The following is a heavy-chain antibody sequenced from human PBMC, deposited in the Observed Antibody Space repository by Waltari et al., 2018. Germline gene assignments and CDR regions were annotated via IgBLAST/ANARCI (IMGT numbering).Heavy chain of an antibody. J-gene: IGHJ4*02. V-gene: IGHV4-34*01. CDR2: INHSGST. Sequence: QVQLQESGAGLLKPSETLSLTCAVYGGSFSGYYWSWIRQPPGKGLEWIGEINHSGSTNYNPSLKSRVTISVDTSKNQFSLKLSSVTAADTAVYYCARSSGVFRYYFDYWGQGTLVTVSS. CDR3: ARSSGVFRYYFDY. CDR1: GGSFSGYY.